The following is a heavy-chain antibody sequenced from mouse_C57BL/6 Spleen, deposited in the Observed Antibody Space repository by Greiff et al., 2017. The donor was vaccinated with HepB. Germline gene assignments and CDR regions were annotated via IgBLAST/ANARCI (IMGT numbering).Heavy chain of an antibody. CDR2: IDPNSGGT. J-gene: IGHJ2*01. Sequence: VQLQQSGAELVKPGASVKLSCKASGYTFTSYWMHWVKQRPGRGLEWIGRIDPNSGGTKYNEKFKSKATLTVDKPSSTAYMKLSSLTSEDSAVYYCATSSSFYYDYDEGYFDYWGQGTTLTVSS. CDR1: GYTFTSYW. D-gene: IGHD2-4*01. V-gene: IGHV1-72*01. CDR3: ATSSSFYYDYDEGYFDY.